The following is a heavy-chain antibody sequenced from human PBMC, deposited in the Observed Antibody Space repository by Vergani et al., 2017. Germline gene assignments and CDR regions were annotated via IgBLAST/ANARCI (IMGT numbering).Heavy chain of an antibody. CDR3: AGGRVVMRYYYYGMDV. Sequence: EVQLVESGGGLVQPGGSLRLSCAASGFTFSSYEMNWVRQAPGKGLEWVSYISSSGSTIYYADSVKGRFTISRDNAKNTLYLQMNSLRAEDTAVYYCAGGRVVMRYYYYGMDVWGQGTTVTVSS. D-gene: IGHD2-21*01. V-gene: IGHV3-48*03. CDR2: ISSSGSTI. J-gene: IGHJ6*02. CDR1: GFTFSSYE.